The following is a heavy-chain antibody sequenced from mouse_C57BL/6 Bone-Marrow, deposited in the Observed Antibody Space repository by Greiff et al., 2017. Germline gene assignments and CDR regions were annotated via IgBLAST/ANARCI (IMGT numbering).Heavy chain of an antibody. D-gene: IGHD2-1*01. V-gene: IGHV1-80*01. Sequence: QVQLQQSGAELVKPGASVKISCKASGYAFSSYWMNWVKQRPGKGLEWIGQIYPGDGDTDYNGKFKGKATLTADKSSSTAYMQLSSLTSEDSAVYFCAREKGNYVYFDYWGQGTTLTVSS. CDR3: AREKGNYVYFDY. CDR2: IYPGDGDT. CDR1: GYAFSSYW. J-gene: IGHJ2*01.